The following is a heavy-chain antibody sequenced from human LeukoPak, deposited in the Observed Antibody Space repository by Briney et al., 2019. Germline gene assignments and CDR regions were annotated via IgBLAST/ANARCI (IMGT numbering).Heavy chain of an antibody. D-gene: IGHD1-26*01. Sequence: ASVKVSCKASGYTFTSYYMHWVRQAPGQGLEWMGIINPSGGSTSYAQKLQGRVTMTTDTSTSTAYMELRSLRSDDTAVYYCARDHATVDLWGRGTLVTVSS. V-gene: IGHV1-46*01. CDR2: INPSGGST. CDR3: ARDHATVDL. J-gene: IGHJ2*01. CDR1: GYTFTSYY.